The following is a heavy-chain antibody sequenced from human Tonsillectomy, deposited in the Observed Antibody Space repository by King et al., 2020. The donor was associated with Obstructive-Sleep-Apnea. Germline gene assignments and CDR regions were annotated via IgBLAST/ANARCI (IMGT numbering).Heavy chain of an antibody. Sequence: TLKESGPTLVKPTQTLALTCTFSRFSLDTSVVGVVCFRQSPGKALEWLALIYWDDDKHYHPYLKSRLTITKDTSKNQVVLTMTNMYPVDTATYYCAHRNIYITISPGDYWGQGSLVTVSS. V-gene: IGHV2-5*02. D-gene: IGHD1-14*01. CDR2: IYWDDDK. J-gene: IGHJ4*02. CDR3: AHRNIYITISPGDY. CDR1: RFSLDTSVVG.